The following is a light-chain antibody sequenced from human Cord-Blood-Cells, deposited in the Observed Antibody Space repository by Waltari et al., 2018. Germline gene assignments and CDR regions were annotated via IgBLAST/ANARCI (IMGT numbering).Light chain of an antibody. CDR2: WAS. CDR3: QLYYSTPWT. J-gene: IGKJ1*01. V-gene: IGKV4-1*01. Sequence: DIVMTQSPDSLAVSLGERATINCKSSQSVLYSSNNKNYLAWYQQKPGQPPKLLIYWASTRESGVPDRFSGSGSVTDFTLTITSLQAEDVAVYYCQLYYSTPWTFGQGTKVEIK. CDR1: QSVLYSSNNKNY.